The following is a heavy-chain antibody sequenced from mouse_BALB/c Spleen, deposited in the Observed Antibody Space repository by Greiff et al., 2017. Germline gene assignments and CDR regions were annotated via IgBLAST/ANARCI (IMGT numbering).Heavy chain of an antibody. Sequence: EVQLVESGPSLVKPSQTLSLTCSVTGDSITSGYWNWIRKFPGNKLEYMGYISYSGSTYYNPSLKSRISITRDTSKNQYYLQLNSVTTEDTATYYCARTVVARRGFDYWGQGTTLTVSS. CDR1: GDSITSGY. CDR2: ISYSGST. D-gene: IGHD1-1*01. J-gene: IGHJ2*01. CDR3: ARTVVARRGFDY. V-gene: IGHV3-8*02.